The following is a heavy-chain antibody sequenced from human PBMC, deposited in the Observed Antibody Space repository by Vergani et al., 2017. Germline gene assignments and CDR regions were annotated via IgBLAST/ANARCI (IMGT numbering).Heavy chain of an antibody. CDR2: ISSSSSYI. CDR1: GFTFSSYS. CDR3: ARETVTPRVFVSYYYYMDV. V-gene: IGHV3-21*01. D-gene: IGHD4-17*01. J-gene: IGHJ6*03. Sequence: EVQLVESGGGLVKPGGSLRLSCAASGFTFSSYSMNWVRQAPGKGLEWVSSISSSSSYIYYADSVKGRFTISRYNAKNSLYPQRNSLRAEDTAVYYCARETVTPRVFVSYYYYMDVWGKGTTVTVS.